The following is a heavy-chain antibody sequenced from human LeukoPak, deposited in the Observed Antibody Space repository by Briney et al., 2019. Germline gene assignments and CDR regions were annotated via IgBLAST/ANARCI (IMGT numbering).Heavy chain of an antibody. CDR1: GGSISSYY. CDR2: IYYRGST. D-gene: IGHD6-13*01. V-gene: IGHV4-59*08. Sequence: SETLSLTCTVSGGSISSYYWSWIRQPPGKGLEWIGYIYYRGSTNYNPSLKSRVTISVDTSKNQFSLKLSSVTAADTAVYYCARHIGYGVDYWGQGTLVTVSS. J-gene: IGHJ4*02. CDR3: ARHIGYGVDY.